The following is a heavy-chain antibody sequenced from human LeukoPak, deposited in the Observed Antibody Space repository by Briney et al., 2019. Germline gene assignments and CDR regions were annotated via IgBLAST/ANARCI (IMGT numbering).Heavy chain of an antibody. D-gene: IGHD1-26*01. Sequence: GGSLRLSCAASGFTFSSYSMNWVRQAPGKGLEWVSSISSSSSYIYYADSVKGRFTISRDNAKNSLYLQMNSLRAEDTAVYYCARDWAQRGYFDYWGQGTLVTVSS. J-gene: IGHJ4*02. CDR1: GFTFSSYS. V-gene: IGHV3-21*01. CDR2: ISSSSSYI. CDR3: ARDWAQRGYFDY.